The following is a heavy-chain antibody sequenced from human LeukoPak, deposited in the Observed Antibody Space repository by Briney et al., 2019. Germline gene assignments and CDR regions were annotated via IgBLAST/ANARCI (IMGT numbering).Heavy chain of an antibody. CDR1: GGTISTYF. CDR3: AGECEEPLRRGWDV. J-gene: IGHJ6*02. Sequence: SETLSLTCPVAGGTISTYFWSWGRQPAGKGLEWIGRIYTSGSTNYNPSLKSRVTMSLDTSKNQFSLKLSSVTAADTAVFYCAGECEEPLRRGWDVWGQGTTVTVSS. D-gene: IGHD1-26*01. CDR2: IYTSGST. V-gene: IGHV4-4*07.